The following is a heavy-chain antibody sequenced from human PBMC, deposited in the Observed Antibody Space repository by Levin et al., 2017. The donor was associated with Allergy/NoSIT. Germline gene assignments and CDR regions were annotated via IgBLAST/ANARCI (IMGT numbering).Heavy chain of an antibody. V-gene: IGHV1-58*01. D-gene: IGHD3-3*01. CDR2: IVVGSGNT. Sequence: ASVKVSCKASGFTFTSSAVQWVRQARGQRLEWIGWIVVGSGNTNYAQKFQERVTITRDMSTSTAYMELSSLRSEDTAVYYCAAPRNFWSGYSNPNYYYYGMDVWGQGTTVTVSS. CDR1: GFTFTSSA. J-gene: IGHJ6*02. CDR3: AAPRNFWSGYSNPNYYYYGMDV.